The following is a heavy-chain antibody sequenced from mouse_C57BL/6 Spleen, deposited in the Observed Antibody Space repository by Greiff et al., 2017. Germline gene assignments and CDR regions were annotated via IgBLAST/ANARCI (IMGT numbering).Heavy chain of an antibody. CDR2: IDPANGNT. Sequence: VQLKQSVAELVRPGASVKLSCTASGFNIKNTYMHWVKQRPEQGLEWIGRIDPANGNTKYAPKFQGKATITADTSSNTAYLQLSSLTSEDTAIYYCARAYYYGSSDWYFDVWGTGTTVTVSS. J-gene: IGHJ1*03. CDR3: ARAYYYGSSDWYFDV. V-gene: IGHV14-3*01. D-gene: IGHD1-1*01. CDR1: GFNIKNTY.